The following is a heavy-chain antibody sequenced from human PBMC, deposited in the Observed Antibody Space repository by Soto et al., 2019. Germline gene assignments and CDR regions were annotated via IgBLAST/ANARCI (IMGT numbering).Heavy chain of an antibody. D-gene: IGHD3-22*01. CDR3: ARDGTQDYYDSSGYSDY. CDR2: IIPIFGTA. J-gene: IGHJ4*02. V-gene: IGHV1-69*13. CDR1: GGTFSSYA. Sequence: ASVKVSCKASGGTFSSYAISWVRQAPGQGLEWMGGIIPIFGTANYAQKFQGRVTITADESTSTAYMELSSLRSEDTAVYYCARDGTQDYYDSSGYSDYWGQGTLVTVSS.